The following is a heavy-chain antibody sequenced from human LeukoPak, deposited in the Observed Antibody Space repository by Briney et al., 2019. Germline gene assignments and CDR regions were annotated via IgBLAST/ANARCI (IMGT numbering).Heavy chain of an antibody. J-gene: IGHJ4*02. D-gene: IGHD6-19*01. Sequence: ASVKVSCKASGYTFTDYYMHWVRQAPGQGLEWMGWIAPNSGDTNYAQKFQGRVTMTRDTSISTAHMELSRLKSDDTAAYYCARDIGSGWYWIGGNYWGQGTLVTVSS. V-gene: IGHV1-2*02. CDR2: IAPNSGDT. CDR3: ARDIGSGWYWIGGNY. CDR1: GYTFTDYY.